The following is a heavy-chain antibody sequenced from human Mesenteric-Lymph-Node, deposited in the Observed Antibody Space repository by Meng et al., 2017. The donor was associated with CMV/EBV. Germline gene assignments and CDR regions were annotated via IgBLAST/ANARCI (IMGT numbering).Heavy chain of an antibody. CDR1: GFTFDDYD. D-gene: IGHD6-6*01. J-gene: IGHJ5*02. CDR3: ARDSSSSTNYYDP. CDR2: ISTSGRTI. V-gene: IGHV3-11*01. Sequence: GESLKISCAASGFTFDDYDMNWVRQAPGKGLEWISYISTSGRTIYYADSVKGRFTISRDNAKKSLYLQMNSLRVDDTAMYYCARDSSSSTNYYDPWGQGTLVTVSS.